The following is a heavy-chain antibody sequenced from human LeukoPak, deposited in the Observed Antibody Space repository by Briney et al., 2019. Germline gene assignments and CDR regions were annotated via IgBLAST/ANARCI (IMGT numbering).Heavy chain of an antibody. CDR2: IRYDGSNK. Sequence: TGGSLRLSCAASGFTFSSYGMHWVRPAPGKGLEWVAFIRYDGSNKYYADSVKGRFTISRDNSKNTLYLQMNSLRAEDTAVYYCAKDLHGVVPAAKSDWGQGTLVTVSS. V-gene: IGHV3-30*02. CDR1: GFTFSSYG. CDR3: AKDLHGVVPAAKSD. D-gene: IGHD2-2*01. J-gene: IGHJ4*02.